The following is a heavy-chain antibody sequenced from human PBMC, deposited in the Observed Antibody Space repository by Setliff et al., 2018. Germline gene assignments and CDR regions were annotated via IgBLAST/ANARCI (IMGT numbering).Heavy chain of an antibody. D-gene: IGHD6-19*01. CDR3: ATDKMAVAGTWFDP. CDR2: FDPGDGET. J-gene: IGHJ5*02. Sequence: ASVKVSCKVSGYTLTELSMHWVRQAPGKGLEWMGGFDPGDGETIYAQKFQGRVTMTEDTSTDTAYMELSSLRSEDTAVYYCATDKMAVAGTWFDPWGQGTLVTVS. V-gene: IGHV1-24*01. CDR1: GYTLTELS.